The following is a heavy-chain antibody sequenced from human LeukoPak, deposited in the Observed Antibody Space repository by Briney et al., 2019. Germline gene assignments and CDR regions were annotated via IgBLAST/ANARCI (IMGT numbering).Heavy chain of an antibody. D-gene: IGHD4-17*01. CDR2: INTNTGNP. CDR3: ARGADYGDYTQFY. Sequence: ASVKVSCKASGYTFTSYAMNWVRQAPGQGLEWMGWINTNTGNPSYARDFTGRFVVSLDTSVTTTYLQINSLKPEDTGFYFCARGADYGDYTQFYWGQGSLVSVSS. J-gene: IGHJ4*02. CDR1: GYTFTSYA. V-gene: IGHV7-4-1*02.